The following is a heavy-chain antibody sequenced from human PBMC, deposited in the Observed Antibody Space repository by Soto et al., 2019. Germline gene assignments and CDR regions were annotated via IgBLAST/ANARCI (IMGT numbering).Heavy chain of an antibody. CDR1: GYTFTSSG. CDR3: ARGPGYCSGGSCQARAFDI. J-gene: IGHJ3*02. V-gene: IGHV1-18*01. D-gene: IGHD2-15*01. Sequence: ASVKVSCKASGYTFTSSGISWVRQAPGQGLEWMGWISAYNGNTNYAQKLQGRVTMTTDTSTSTAYMELRSLRSDDTAVYYCARGPGYCSGGSCQARAFDIWGQGTMVTVSS. CDR2: ISAYNGNT.